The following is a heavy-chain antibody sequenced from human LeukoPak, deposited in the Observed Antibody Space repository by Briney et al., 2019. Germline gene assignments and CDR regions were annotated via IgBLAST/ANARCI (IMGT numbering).Heavy chain of an antibody. Sequence: GASVKVSCKVSGYTLTELSMHWVRQAPGKGLEWMGGFDPEDGETIYAQKFQGRVTMTEDTSTDTAYMELSSLRSEDTAVYYCARDAGYSYGYVYFDYWGQGTLVTVSS. V-gene: IGHV1-24*01. CDR1: GYTLTELS. D-gene: IGHD5-18*01. CDR2: FDPEDGET. J-gene: IGHJ4*02. CDR3: ARDAGYSYGYVYFDY.